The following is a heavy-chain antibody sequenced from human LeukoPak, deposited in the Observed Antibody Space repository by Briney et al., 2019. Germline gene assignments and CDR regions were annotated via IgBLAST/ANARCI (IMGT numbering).Heavy chain of an antibody. D-gene: IGHD1-14*01. CDR2: ISAYNGNT. CDR3: ARCPEHSGNNWFDP. J-gene: IGHJ5*02. V-gene: IGHV1-18*01. Sequence: ASVKVSCKASGYTFTSYGISWVRQAPGQGLEWMGWISAYNGNTNYAQKLQGRVTMTTDTSTSTAYMELRSLRSDDTAVYYCARCPEHSGNNWFDPWGQGTLVTVSS. CDR1: GYTFTSYG.